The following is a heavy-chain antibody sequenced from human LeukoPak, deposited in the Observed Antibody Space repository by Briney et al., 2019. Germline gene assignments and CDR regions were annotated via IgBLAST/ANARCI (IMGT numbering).Heavy chain of an antibody. J-gene: IGHJ3*02. CDR2: VYYSGGT. CDR1: GGSITGHY. D-gene: IGHD2-8*01. Sequence: SETLSLTCSVSGGSITGHYWHWIRQPPGKGLEWIGYVYYSGGTSYNPSLKSRVTISADTSKNQFSLRLTSVTAADTAVYYCARDFMVYALGGDAFDIWGPGTGVTVS. V-gene: IGHV4-59*11. CDR3: ARDFMVYALGGDAFDI.